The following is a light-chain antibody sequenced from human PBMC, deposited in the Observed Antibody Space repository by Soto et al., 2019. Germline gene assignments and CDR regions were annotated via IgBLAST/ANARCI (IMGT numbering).Light chain of an antibody. V-gene: IGKV3-15*01. CDR3: QQYNNWPLT. J-gene: IGKJ5*01. CDR1: QSVSNN. Sequence: EIVLTQSPGTLCLSPLERATLSCRASQSVSNNYLAWYQQKPGQAPRLLIYGASTRATGIPAGFSGSGSGTEFTLTISSLQSEDFAVYYCQQYNNWPLTFGQGTRLEI. CDR2: GAS.